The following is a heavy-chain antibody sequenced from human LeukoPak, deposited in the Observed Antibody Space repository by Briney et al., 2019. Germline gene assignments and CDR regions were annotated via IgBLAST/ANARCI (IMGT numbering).Heavy chain of an antibody. CDR2: IKSKTDGGTT. CDR3: TTEYYYDSSGYPY. V-gene: IGHV3-15*01. D-gene: IGHD3-22*01. CDR1: GFFFRSFW. Sequence: GGSLRLSCAASGFFFRSFWMSWVRQAPGKGLEWVGRIKSKTDGGTTDYAAPVKGRFTISRDDSKNTLYLQMNSLKTEDTAVYYCTTEYYYDSSGYPYWGQGTLVTVSS. J-gene: IGHJ4*02.